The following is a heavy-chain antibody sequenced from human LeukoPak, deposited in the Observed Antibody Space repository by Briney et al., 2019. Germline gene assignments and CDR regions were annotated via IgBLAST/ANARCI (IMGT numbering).Heavy chain of an antibody. CDR3: GGSRDGYIDY. V-gene: IGHV4-4*07. D-gene: IGHD5-24*01. Sequence: PSETLSLTCTVSGDSISSYYWSWVRQPAGKGLEWIGRIHTSGSTNYNPSLRSRVTMSLATSKNHFSLKLSSVTAADTAVYYCGGSRDGYIDYWGQGTLVTVSS. CDR2: IHTSGST. J-gene: IGHJ4*02. CDR1: GDSISSYY.